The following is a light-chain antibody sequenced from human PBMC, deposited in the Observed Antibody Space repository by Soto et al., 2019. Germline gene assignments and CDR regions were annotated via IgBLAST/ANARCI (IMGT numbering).Light chain of an antibody. CDR2: KVS. J-gene: IGKJ5*01. V-gene: IGKV2-30*02. Sequence: VVMTQSPLSLPVTFGRPASSYRRRNQSRVHSDGIAYVSWYQQRPGRSTRRLIYKVSNRDSGVPDRVSGSGAGTDVALKISRVEAEDVGVYYCMQGTHWPITFGQGTRLEIK. CDR3: MQGTHWPIT. CDR1: QSRVHSDGIAY.